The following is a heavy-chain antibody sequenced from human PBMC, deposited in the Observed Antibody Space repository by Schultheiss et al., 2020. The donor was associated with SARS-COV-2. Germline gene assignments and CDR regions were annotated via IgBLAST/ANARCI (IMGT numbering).Heavy chain of an antibody. D-gene: IGHD2-21*01. CDR1: GGSFSGYY. Sequence: GSLRLSCAVYGGSFSGYYWSWIRQPPGKGLEWIGEINHSGSTNYNPSLKSRVTISVDRSKNQFSLKLSSVTAADTAVYYCARVRGGDHFDYWGQGTLVTVSS. J-gene: IGHJ4*02. V-gene: IGHV4-34*01. CDR3: ARVRGGDHFDY. CDR2: INHSGST.